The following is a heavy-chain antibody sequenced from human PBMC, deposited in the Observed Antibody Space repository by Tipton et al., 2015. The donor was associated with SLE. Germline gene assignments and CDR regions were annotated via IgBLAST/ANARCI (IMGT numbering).Heavy chain of an antibody. Sequence: TLSLTCTISGDSISSYYWSWIRQPPGKGLEWIGNIYSSGSTKYHSSLKSRVTISLDTSKIHFSLRLTSVTAADTAVYYCAKDYNYDYPDYNWGQGTLVTVSS. V-gene: IGHV4-59*12. CDR3: AKDYNYDYPDYN. CDR1: GDSISSYY. J-gene: IGHJ4*02. CDR2: IYSSGST. D-gene: IGHD4-17*01.